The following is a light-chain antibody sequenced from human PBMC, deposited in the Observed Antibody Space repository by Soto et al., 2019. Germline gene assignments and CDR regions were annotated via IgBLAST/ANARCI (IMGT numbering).Light chain of an antibody. CDR3: QQLVMYPPT. CDR2: GAS. V-gene: IGKV1-9*01. J-gene: IGKJ3*01. CDR1: QGIINY. Sequence: IQLTQSPSSLSASVGDRVTITCRASQGIINYLAWYQQKPGKAPKLLIYGASTLQSGVPSRFGGRGSGTDFALTVSSLHPEDFATYYCQQLVMYPPTVGPVTKVDIK.